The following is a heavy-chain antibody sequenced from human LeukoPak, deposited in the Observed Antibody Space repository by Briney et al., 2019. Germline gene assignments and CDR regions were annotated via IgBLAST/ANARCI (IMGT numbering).Heavy chain of an antibody. CDR3: ARAFPAAISYYYYYMDV. J-gene: IGHJ6*03. D-gene: IGHD2-2*02. Sequence: ASVKVSCKASGYTFTSYDINWVRQATGQGLEWMGWMNPNSGNTGYAQKFQGRVTMTRNTSISTAYMELSSLRSEDTAGYYCARAFPAAISYYYYYMDVWGKGTTVTVSS. V-gene: IGHV1-8*01. CDR1: GYTFTSYD. CDR2: MNPNSGNT.